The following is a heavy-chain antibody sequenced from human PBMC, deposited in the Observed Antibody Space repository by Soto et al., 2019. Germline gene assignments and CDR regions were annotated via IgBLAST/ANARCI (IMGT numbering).Heavy chain of an antibody. CDR2: IVVGSGNT. CDR1: GFTFTSSA. D-gene: IGHD4-4*01. V-gene: IGHV1-58*01. CDR3: AAGGFSTVTTQGLYYYYYGMDV. Sequence: SVKVSCKASGFTFTSSAVQWVRQARGQRLEWIGWIVVGSGNTNYAQKFQERVTITRDMSTSTAYMELSSLRSEDTAVYYCAAGGFSTVTTQGLYYYYYGMDVWGQGTTVTVSS. J-gene: IGHJ6*02.